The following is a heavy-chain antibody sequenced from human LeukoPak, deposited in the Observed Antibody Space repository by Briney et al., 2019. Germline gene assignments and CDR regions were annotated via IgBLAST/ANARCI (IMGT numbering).Heavy chain of an antibody. CDR2: ISDYNGNT. D-gene: IGHD2-15*01. Sequence: ASVKVSCKASGYTFINYGITWVRQAPGQGLEWMGWISDYNGNTNYAQKLQGRVTMTTDTSTSTVYMELRSLRSDDTAVYYCARDSCSDGNCFLDYWGQGTLVTVSS. V-gene: IGHV1-18*01. CDR1: GYTFINYG. J-gene: IGHJ4*02. CDR3: ARDSCSDGNCFLDY.